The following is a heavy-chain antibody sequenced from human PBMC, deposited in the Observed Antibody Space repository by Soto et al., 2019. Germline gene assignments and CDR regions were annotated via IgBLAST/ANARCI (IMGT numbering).Heavy chain of an antibody. CDR1: GGSISSGDYY. J-gene: IGHJ4*02. CDR3: AIFRRDGILTDLDY. Sequence: SETLSLTCTVSGGSISSGDYYWSWIRQPPGKGLEWIGYIYYSGSTYYNPSLKSRVTISVDTSKNQFSLKLSSVTAADTAVYYCAIFRRDGILTDLDYWGQGTLVTVSS. V-gene: IGHV4-30-4*01. D-gene: IGHD1-20*01. CDR2: IYYSGST.